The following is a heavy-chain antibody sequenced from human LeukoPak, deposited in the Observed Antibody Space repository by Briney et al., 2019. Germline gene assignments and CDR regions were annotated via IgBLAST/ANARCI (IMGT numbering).Heavy chain of an antibody. V-gene: IGHV3-7*01. CDR3: ARDPTGYNWNYGRYYYYYYMDV. J-gene: IGHJ6*03. D-gene: IGHD1-7*01. Sequence: GGSLRLSCAASGFTFSSYWMSWVRQAPGKGLEWVANIKQDGSEKYYVDSVKGRFTISRDNAKNSLYLKMNSLRAEDTAVYYCARDPTGYNWNYGRYYYYYYMDVWGKGTTVTVSS. CDR1: GFTFSSYW. CDR2: IKQDGSEK.